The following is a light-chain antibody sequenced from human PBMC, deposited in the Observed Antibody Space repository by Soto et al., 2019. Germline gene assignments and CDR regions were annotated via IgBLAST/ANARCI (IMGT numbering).Light chain of an antibody. V-gene: IGLV2-14*01. Sequence: QSALAQPASVSGSPGQSITISCTGTNSDVGGYNYVSWYQQHPGKAPKLMTYEVSNRPSGVSNRFSGSKSGNTASLTISGLQAEDEADYYCSSYTSSSTPYVFGTGTKVTVL. CDR2: EVS. J-gene: IGLJ1*01. CDR3: SSYTSSSTPYV. CDR1: NSDVGGYNY.